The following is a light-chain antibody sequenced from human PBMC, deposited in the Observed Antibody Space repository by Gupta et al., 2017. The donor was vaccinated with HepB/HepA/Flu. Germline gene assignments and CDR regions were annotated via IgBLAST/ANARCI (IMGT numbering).Light chain of an antibody. Sequence: DIQMPQSPSSLSASVGDRVTVTCRASQRISNNLNWYQQKPGKAPELLIYSASSLQIGVPSRFNGSGFGTDFTLTISSLQPEDSATYYCQQRVNPPITFGGGTQVEIK. CDR1: QRISNN. CDR2: SAS. V-gene: IGKV1-39*01. J-gene: IGKJ4*01. CDR3: QQRVNPPIT.